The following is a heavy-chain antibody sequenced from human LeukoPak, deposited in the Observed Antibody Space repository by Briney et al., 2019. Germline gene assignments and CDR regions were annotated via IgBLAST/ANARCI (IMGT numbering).Heavy chain of an antibody. V-gene: IGHV4-34*01. CDR1: GGSFSGYY. Sequence: SETLSLTCGDYGGSFSGYYWSWSRQPPGKGLEWIGEINHTGDTNHNPSLKSRVTMSVDTSKKQFSLTLSSVTAADTAVYYCARGNYNNGWMKQATDHWGQGTQVTASS. D-gene: IGHD6-19*01. J-gene: IGHJ5*02. CDR3: ARGNYNNGWMKQATDH. CDR2: INHTGDT.